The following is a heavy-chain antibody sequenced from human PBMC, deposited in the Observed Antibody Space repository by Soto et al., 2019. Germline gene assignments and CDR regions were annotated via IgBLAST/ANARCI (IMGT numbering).Heavy chain of an antibody. D-gene: IGHD3-22*01. CDR1: GGSFSGYY. Sequence: SETLSLTCAVYGGSFSGYYWSWIRQPPGKGLEWIGEINHSGSTNYNPSLKSRVTITVDTSKNHFSLKLSSMTAADTAVYYCARGYMGYYDSSGAPYYFDYWGQGTLVTV. V-gene: IGHV4-34*01. J-gene: IGHJ4*02. CDR2: INHSGST. CDR3: ARGYMGYYDSSGAPYYFDY.